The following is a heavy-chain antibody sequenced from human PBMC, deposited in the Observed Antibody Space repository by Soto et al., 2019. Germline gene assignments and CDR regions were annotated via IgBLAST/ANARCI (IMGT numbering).Heavy chain of an antibody. V-gene: IGHV3-74*01. CDR1: GFTFSSYW. D-gene: IGHD2-21*02. CDR2: INSDGSST. Sequence: EVQLVESGGGLVQPGGSLRLSCAASGFTFSSYWMHWVRQAPGKGLVWVSRINSDGSSTSYADSVKGRFTISRDNAKNPLYLQMNSLRAEDTAVYYCARPRPYCGGGCPDSWGQGTLVTVSS. J-gene: IGHJ4*02. CDR3: ARPRPYCGGGCPDS.